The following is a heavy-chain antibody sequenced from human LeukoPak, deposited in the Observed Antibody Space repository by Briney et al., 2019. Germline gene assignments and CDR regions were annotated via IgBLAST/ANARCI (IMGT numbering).Heavy chain of an antibody. J-gene: IGHJ4*02. CDR2: ISSISSYI. CDR3: ARDLEESDMITFGGVIVYYFDY. Sequence: GGSLRLSCAASGFTFSSYSMNWVRQAPGKGLEWVSSISSISSYIYYADSVKGRFTTSRDNAKNSLYLQMNSLRAEDTAVYYCARDLEESDMITFGGVIVYYFDYWGQGTLVTVSS. D-gene: IGHD3-16*02. V-gene: IGHV3-21*01. CDR1: GFTFSSYS.